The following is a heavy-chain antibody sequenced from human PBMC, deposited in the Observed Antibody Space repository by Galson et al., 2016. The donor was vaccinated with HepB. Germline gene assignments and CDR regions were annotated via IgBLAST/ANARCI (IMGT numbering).Heavy chain of an antibody. J-gene: IGHJ6*02. CDR2: ISASGDYT. D-gene: IGHD3-16*01. CDR1: GFTFSNYA. V-gene: IGHV3-23*01. CDR3: AKIRVRGWGSFFGMDV. Sequence: SLRLSCAASGFTFSNYAMNWVRQAPGKGLEWVSGISASGDYTYYADSVKGRFTISRDNSKNTLYLQMNSLRADDTAMYYCAKIRVRGWGSFFGMDVWGQGTAVTVSS.